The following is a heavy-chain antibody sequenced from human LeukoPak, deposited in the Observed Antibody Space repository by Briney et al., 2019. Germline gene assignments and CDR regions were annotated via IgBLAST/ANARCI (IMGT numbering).Heavy chain of an antibody. V-gene: IGHV3-21*01. Sequence: GGSLRLSCAASGFTFSIYSMNWVRQAPGKGLEWLSSITSSSNYIYYADSVKGRFTISRDKSKNTLYLQMNSLRAEDTAVYYCARGDAIVGTTGGAFDIWGQGTMVTVSS. CDR1: GFTFSIYS. CDR3: ARGDAIVGTTGGAFDI. J-gene: IGHJ3*02. CDR2: ITSSSNYI. D-gene: IGHD1-26*01.